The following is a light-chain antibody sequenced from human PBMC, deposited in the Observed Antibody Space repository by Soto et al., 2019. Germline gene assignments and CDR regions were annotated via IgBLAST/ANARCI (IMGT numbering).Light chain of an antibody. CDR2: EVS. V-gene: IGLV2-14*01. CDR3: SSYTTSSTRL. CDR1: SSDVGGYNF. Sequence: QSALTQPTSVSGSPGQSITISCTGTSSDVGGYNFVSWYQQHPGKAPKLIIYEVSNRPSGVSNRFSGSKSGNTASLTISGLQAEDEADDYCSSYTTSSTRLFGGGTKLTVL. J-gene: IGLJ2*01.